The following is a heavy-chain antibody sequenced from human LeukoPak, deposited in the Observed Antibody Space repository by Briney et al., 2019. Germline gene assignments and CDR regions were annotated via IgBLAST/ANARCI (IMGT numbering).Heavy chain of an antibody. J-gene: IGHJ4*02. CDR3: ASLGLATEVVPDDY. Sequence: GGSLRLSCAASGFTFSSYAMHWVRQAPGKGLEGVAVISYDGSNKYYADSVKGRFTISRDNSKNTLYLQMNSLRAEDTAVYYCASLGLATEVVPDDYWGQGTLVTVSS. CDR2: ISYDGSNK. CDR1: GFTFSSYA. V-gene: IGHV3-30*01. D-gene: IGHD2-2*01.